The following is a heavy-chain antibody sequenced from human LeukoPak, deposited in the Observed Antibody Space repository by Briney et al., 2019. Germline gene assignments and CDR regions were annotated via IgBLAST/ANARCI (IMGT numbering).Heavy chain of an antibody. CDR1: GGSISSING. V-gene: IGHV4-4*02. CDR3: AGGSSRNFDY. D-gene: IGHD6-13*01. J-gene: IGHJ4*02. CDR2: IYKRGST. Sequence: PSGTLSLTCAVSGGSISSINGWSGVRQPPGKGVEWSGEIYKRGSTNYNPSLKSRVTISVDKSTNQFSLKLSSVTAADTAVYYCAGGSSRNFDYWGPGTLVTVSS.